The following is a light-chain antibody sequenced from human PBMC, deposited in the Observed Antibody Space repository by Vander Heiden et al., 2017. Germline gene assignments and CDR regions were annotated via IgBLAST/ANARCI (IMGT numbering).Light chain of an antibody. CDR2: INN. V-gene: IGLV1-44*01. CDR1: TSNIGVNA. J-gene: IGLJ2*01. CDR3: AAWDDSLNGHVV. Sequence: QSVLTPPPSASGTPGLRIAIPCSGSTSNIGVNAVYWFQQLPGTAPKVLIEINNRRPSGVPDRFSGSKSGTSASLAISGIQSEDEAHYYCAAWDDSLNGHVVFGGGTKLTVL.